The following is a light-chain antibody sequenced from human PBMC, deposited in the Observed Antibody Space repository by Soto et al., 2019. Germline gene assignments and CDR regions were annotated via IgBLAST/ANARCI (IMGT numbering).Light chain of an antibody. CDR2: GAS. Sequence: EIVMTQSPATLSVSPGERATLSCRASQSLSSSYLAWYQQKPGQAPRLLIYGASSRATGIPDRFSGSGSGTDFNLKISRLEPEDFAVYYCQQYGSSPWTFGQGTKVDIK. CDR3: QQYGSSPWT. CDR1: QSLSSSY. V-gene: IGKV3-20*01. J-gene: IGKJ1*01.